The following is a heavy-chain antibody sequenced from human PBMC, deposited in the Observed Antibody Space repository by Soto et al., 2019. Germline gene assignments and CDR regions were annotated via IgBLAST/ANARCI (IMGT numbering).Heavy chain of an antibody. CDR2: ISYDGSNK. V-gene: IGHV3-30*18. D-gene: IGHD1-1*01. CDR1: GFTFSSYG. Sequence: GGSLRLSCAASGFTFSSYGMHWVRQAPGKGLEWVAVISYDGSNKYYADSVKGRSTISRDNSKNTLYLQVNSLRAEDTAVYYCAKDRSTGRYYYGMDVWGQGTTVTVSS. CDR3: AKDRSTGRYYYGMDV. J-gene: IGHJ6*02.